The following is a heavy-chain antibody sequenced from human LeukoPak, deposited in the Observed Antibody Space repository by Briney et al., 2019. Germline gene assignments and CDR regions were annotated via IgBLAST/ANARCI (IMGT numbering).Heavy chain of an antibody. V-gene: IGHV1-69*04. D-gene: IGHD6-13*01. J-gene: IGHJ6*02. Sequence: GASVKVSCKASGGTFSSYAISWVRQAPGQGLEWMGRIIPILGIANYAQKFQGRVTITADKSTSTAYMELSSLRSEDTAVYYCARGRYSRYYGLDVWGQGTTVTVSS. CDR2: IIPILGIA. CDR3: ARGRYSRYYGLDV. CDR1: GGTFSSYA.